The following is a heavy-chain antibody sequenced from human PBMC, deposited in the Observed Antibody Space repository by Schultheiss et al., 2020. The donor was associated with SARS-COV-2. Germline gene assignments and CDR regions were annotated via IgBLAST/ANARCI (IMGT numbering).Heavy chain of an antibody. D-gene: IGHD6-19*01. Sequence: WGSLRLSCAASGFTFGTYPMNWVRQAPGKGLEWVSAISGSGDSTYYADSVKGQFTISRDNSKNTLYLQMNSLRAEDTAVYYCASSIAVAGTYFDYWGQGTLVTVSS. CDR3: ASSIAVAGTYFDY. J-gene: IGHJ4*02. V-gene: IGHV3-23*01. CDR2: ISGSGDST. CDR1: GFTFGTYP.